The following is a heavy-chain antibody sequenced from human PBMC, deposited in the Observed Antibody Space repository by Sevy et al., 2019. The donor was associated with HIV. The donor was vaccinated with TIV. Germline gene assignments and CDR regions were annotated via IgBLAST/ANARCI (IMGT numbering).Heavy chain of an antibody. CDR3: AREYCSGGSCYSGLYYYGMDV. CDR2: INPNSGGT. V-gene: IGHV1-2*02. D-gene: IGHD2-15*01. J-gene: IGHJ6*02. Sequence: ASVKVSCKASGYTFTGYYMHWVRQAPGQGLEWMGWINPNSGGTNYAQKFQGRVTMTRDTSISTAYMELSRLRSDDTAVYYSAREYCSGGSCYSGLYYYGMDVWGQGTTVTVSS. CDR1: GYTFTGYY.